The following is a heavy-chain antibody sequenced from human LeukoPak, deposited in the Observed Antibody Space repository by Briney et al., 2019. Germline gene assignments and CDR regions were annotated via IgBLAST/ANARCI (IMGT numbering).Heavy chain of an antibody. CDR1: GGSISSYY. Sequence: KPSETLSLTCTVSGGSISSYYWSWIRQPPGKGLEWIGYIYYSGSTNYNPSLKSRVTISVDTFKNQFSLKLSSVTAADTAVYYCAKGSGRRYYDYVWGSYRPLYFDYWGQGTLVTVSS. V-gene: IGHV4-59*08. CDR2: IYYSGST. J-gene: IGHJ4*02. D-gene: IGHD3-16*02. CDR3: AKGSGRRYYDYVWGSYRPLYFDY.